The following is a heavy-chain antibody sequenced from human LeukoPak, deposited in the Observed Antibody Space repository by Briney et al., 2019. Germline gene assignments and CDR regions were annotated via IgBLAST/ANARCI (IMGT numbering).Heavy chain of an antibody. CDR1: GSTFTSSA. J-gene: IGHJ4*02. Sequence: ASVKVSCKASGSTFTSSAVQWVRQARGQRLEWIGWIVVGSGNTNYAQKFQERVTITRDMSTSTAYMELSSLRSEDTAVYYCAALVPTARPKWDYWGQGTLVTVSS. D-gene: IGHD6-6*01. V-gene: IGHV1-58*01. CDR2: IVVGSGNT. CDR3: AALVPTARPKWDY.